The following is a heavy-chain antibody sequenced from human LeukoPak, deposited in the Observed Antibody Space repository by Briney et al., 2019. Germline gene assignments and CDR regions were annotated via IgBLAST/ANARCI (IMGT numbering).Heavy chain of an antibody. J-gene: IGHJ4*02. Sequence: ASVKVSCKASGYTFTSYYMHWVRKAPGRGLEWMGIINPSGGSTSYAQKFQGRVTMTGDTSTSTVYTELSSLRSEDTAVYYCARDISNVGDYWGQGTLVTVSS. CDR2: INPSGGST. CDR3: ARDISNVGDY. CDR1: GYTFTSYY. V-gene: IGHV1-46*01. D-gene: IGHD1-26*01.